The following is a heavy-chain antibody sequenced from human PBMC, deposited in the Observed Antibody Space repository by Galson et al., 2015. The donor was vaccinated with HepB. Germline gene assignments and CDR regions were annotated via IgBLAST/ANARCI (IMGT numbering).Heavy chain of an antibody. D-gene: IGHD6-19*01. Sequence: SLRLSCAASGFTVSNNDVSWVRQAPGKGLEWVSIIKSGGSSHFADSVKGRFTISRDNSKNTVYLQMNSLRAADTAVYFCARDGRGISVALGYYYAMEVWGQGTTVTVSS. CDR3: ARDGRGISVALGYYYAMEV. J-gene: IGHJ6*02. CDR1: GFTVSNND. V-gene: IGHV3-66*02. CDR2: IKSGGSS.